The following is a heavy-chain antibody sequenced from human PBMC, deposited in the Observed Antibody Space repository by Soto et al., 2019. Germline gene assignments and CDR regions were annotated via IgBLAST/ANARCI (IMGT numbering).Heavy chain of an antibody. J-gene: IGHJ4*02. V-gene: IGHV3-11*01. CDR3: VRGPYDYVWGSDPPHFDY. CDR2: ISSSGSTI. CDR1: GFTFSDYY. D-gene: IGHD3-16*02. Sequence: QVQLVESGGGLVKPGGSLRLSCAASGFTFSDYYMSWIRQAPGKGLEWVSYISSSGSTIYYADSVKGRFTISRDNAKNSLYLQMNSLRAEDTAVYYWVRGPYDYVWGSDPPHFDYWGQGTLVTVSS.